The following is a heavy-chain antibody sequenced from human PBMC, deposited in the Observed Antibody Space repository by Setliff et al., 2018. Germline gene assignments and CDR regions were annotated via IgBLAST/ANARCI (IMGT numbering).Heavy chain of an antibody. CDR1: GFTFTNYG. D-gene: IGHD3-22*01. V-gene: IGHV1-18*01. CDR2: INNYNTNT. Sequence: ASVKVSCKASGFTFTNYGITWVRQAPGQGLEWMGWINNYNTNTKYAQKLQGRVTLTTDTSTTTAYMELRSLRADDTAVYYCARINFYVSSGYYYAPELWGQGTTVTVSS. J-gene: IGHJ4*02. CDR3: ARINFYVSSGYYYAPEL.